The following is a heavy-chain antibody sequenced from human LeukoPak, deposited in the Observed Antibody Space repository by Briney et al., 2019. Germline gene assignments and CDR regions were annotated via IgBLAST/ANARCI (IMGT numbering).Heavy chain of an antibody. Sequence: SETLSLTCTVSGGSISSGGYYWSWIRQHSGKGLEWIGYIYYSGSTYYNPSLKSRVTISVDTSKNQFSLKLSSVTAADTAVYYCARSRYYYDSSGYLRGYYYMDVWGKGTTVTVSS. J-gene: IGHJ6*03. CDR2: IYYSGST. CDR1: GGSISSGGYY. V-gene: IGHV4-31*03. CDR3: ARSRYYYDSSGYLRGYYYMDV. D-gene: IGHD3-22*01.